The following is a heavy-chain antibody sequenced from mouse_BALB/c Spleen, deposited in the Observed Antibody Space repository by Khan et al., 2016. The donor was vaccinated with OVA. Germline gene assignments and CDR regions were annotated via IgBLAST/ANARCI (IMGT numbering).Heavy chain of an antibody. CDR3: ARRGLRWDFDY. J-gene: IGHJ2*01. Sequence: QVQLQQSGAELAKPGASVKMSCKTSGYTFINYWILWVKQRPGQGLEWIGYLNPTTNYNEFNQNFKDKATLTTEQSSRTAYMQLSSLTSEKAAGYYCARRGLRWDFDYWGQGTTLTVSS. CDR2: LNPTTNYN. V-gene: IGHV1-7*01. CDR1: GYTFINYW. D-gene: IGHD1-1*01.